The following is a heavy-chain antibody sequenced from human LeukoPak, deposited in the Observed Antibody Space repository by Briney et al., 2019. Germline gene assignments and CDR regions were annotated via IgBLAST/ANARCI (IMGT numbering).Heavy chain of an antibody. D-gene: IGHD1-26*01. CDR3: ARDLSAVETSGSYSRPFDY. V-gene: IGHV3-11*04. Sequence: RSGGSLRLSCAASGFTFSDYYMSWIRQAPGKGLEWVSYISSSGSTIYYADFVKGRFTISRDNAKNSLYLQMNSLRAEDTAVYYCARDLSAVETSGSYSRPFDYWGQGTRVTVSS. J-gene: IGHJ4*02. CDR2: ISSSGSTI. CDR1: GFTFSDYY.